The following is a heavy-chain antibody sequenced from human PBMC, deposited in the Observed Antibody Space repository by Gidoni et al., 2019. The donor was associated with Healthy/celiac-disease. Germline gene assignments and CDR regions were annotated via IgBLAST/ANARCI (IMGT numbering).Heavy chain of an antibody. CDR3: ARGGDCSSTSCYFSDY. V-gene: IGHV1-69*01. D-gene: IGHD2-2*01. Sequence: QVQLVQSGAEVKKPGSSVKVSCTASGGTFSSYAISWVRQAPGQGLEWMGGIIPIFGTANYAQKFQGRVTITADESTSTAYRELSSLRSEDTAVYYCARGGDCSSTSCYFSDYWGQGTLVTVSS. J-gene: IGHJ4*02. CDR2: IIPIFGTA. CDR1: GGTFSSYA.